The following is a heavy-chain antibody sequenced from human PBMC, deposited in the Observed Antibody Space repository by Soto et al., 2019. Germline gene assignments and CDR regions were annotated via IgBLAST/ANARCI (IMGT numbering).Heavy chain of an antibody. CDR3: AIKIAAAGPMSLVDY. D-gene: IGHD6-13*01. Sequence: QVQLVQSGAEVKKPGASVKVSCKASGYTFTSYGISWVRQAPGQGLEWMGWISAYNGNTNYAQKLQGRVTMTTDTSXXTAYMELRSLRSDDTAVYYCAIKIAAAGPMSLVDYWGQGTLVTVSS. V-gene: IGHV1-18*01. J-gene: IGHJ4*02. CDR1: GYTFTSYG. CDR2: ISAYNGNT.